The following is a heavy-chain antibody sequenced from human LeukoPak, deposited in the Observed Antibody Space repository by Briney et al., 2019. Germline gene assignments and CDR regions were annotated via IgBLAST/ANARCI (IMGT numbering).Heavy chain of an antibody. CDR3: ARDDSSGYYDY. V-gene: IGHV3-7*01. Sequence: PVGSLRLSCVASGFTFSSYWMSWVRQAPGKGLEWVANIKQDGSEKYYVDSVKGGFTISRDNAKNSLYLQMNSLRAEDTAVYYCARDDSSGYYDYWGQGTLVTVSS. J-gene: IGHJ4*02. CDR2: IKQDGSEK. CDR1: GFTFSSYW. D-gene: IGHD3-22*01.